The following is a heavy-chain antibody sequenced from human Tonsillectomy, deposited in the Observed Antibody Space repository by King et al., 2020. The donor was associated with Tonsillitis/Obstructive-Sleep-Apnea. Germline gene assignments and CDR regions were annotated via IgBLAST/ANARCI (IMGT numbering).Heavy chain of an antibody. V-gene: IGHV1-24*01. CDR1: GYTVTDLA. J-gene: IGHJ4*02. CDR3: ATYGQYYYDTSGYYYYLDY. Sequence: QLVQSGAEVKKPGASVKVSCKVPGYTVTDLAIHWVRQAPGKGLEWMGGFHPEDTETIYAQKFLGRVTLTEDTSTDPAYMELSGLSSEDTAVYYCATYGQYYYDTSGYYYYLDYWGQGTLVSVSS. D-gene: IGHD3-22*01. CDR2: FHPEDTET.